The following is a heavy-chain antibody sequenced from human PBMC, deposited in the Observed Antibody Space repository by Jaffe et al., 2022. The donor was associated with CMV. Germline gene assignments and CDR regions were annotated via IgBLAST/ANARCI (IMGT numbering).Heavy chain of an antibody. Sequence: QVQLVESGGGVVQPGRSLRLSCAASGFTFSSYGMHWVRQAPGKGLEWVAVISYDGSNKYYADSVKGRFTISRDNSKNTLYLQMNSLRAEDTAVYYCAKDRFEGTFDDWGQGTLVTVSS. CDR1: GFTFSSYG. D-gene: IGHD3-10*01. CDR3: AKDRFEGTFDD. V-gene: IGHV3-30*18. J-gene: IGHJ4*02. CDR2: ISYDGSNK.